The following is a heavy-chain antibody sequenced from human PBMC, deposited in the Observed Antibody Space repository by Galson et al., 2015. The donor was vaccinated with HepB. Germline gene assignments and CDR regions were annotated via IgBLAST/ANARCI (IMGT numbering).Heavy chain of an antibody. V-gene: IGHV4-38-2*02. D-gene: IGHD3-10*01. J-gene: IGHJ4*02. CDR3: ARDNYGSGSYDPFDY. Sequence: SLTCTVSAYSISSGYYWGWIRQAPGKGLEWIGSIYHSGSTYYNPSLKSRVTISIDTSKNQFSLKLSSVTAADTAVYYCARDNYGSGSYDPFDYWGQGTLVTVSS. CDR1: AYSISSGYY. CDR2: IYHSGST.